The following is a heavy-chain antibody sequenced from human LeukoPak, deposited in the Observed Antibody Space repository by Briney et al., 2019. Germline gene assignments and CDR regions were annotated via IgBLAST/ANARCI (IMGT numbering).Heavy chain of an antibody. J-gene: IGHJ4*02. Sequence: GGSLRLSCAASGFTFSSYAMSWVRQAPGKGLEWVSAISSPGGSTYYADSVKGRFTISRDNSKNTLFLQMDSLRAEDTAVYYCANDRYCGGISCYRAAYDYWGQGTLVIVSS. CDR3: ANDRYCGGISCYRAAYDY. CDR2: ISSPGGST. V-gene: IGHV3-23*01. CDR1: GFTFSSYA. D-gene: IGHD2-21*01.